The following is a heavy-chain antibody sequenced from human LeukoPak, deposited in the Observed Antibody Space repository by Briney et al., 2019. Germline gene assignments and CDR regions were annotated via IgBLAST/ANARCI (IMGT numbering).Heavy chain of an antibody. J-gene: IGHJ5*02. D-gene: IGHD2-15*01. CDR1: GGNFSSYA. CDR3: ATYCTGGRCPRTSDP. CDR2: IIPLLNIA. V-gene: IGHV1-69*04. Sequence: GSSVKVSCKASGGNFSSYAFNWVRQAPGQGLEWMGRIIPLLNIANSAQKFQGRVTITADKSTSTIYMELSSLTTEDTAVFYCATYCTGGRCPRTSDPWGQGTLVTVSS.